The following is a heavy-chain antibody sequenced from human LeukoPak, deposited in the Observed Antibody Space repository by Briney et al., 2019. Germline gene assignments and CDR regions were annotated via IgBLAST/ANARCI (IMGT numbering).Heavy chain of an antibody. CDR3: AREPLSRGNSYGTGAFDI. Sequence: PSQTLSLTCAVSGGSISSGAYSWSWIRQPPGKGLEWIGYIYHSGSTYYNPSLKSRVTISVDRSKNQFSLKLSSVTAADTAGYYRAREPLSRGNSYGTGAFDIWGQGTMVTVSS. CDR1: GGSISSGAYS. J-gene: IGHJ3*02. D-gene: IGHD5-18*01. CDR2: IYHSGST. V-gene: IGHV4-30-2*01.